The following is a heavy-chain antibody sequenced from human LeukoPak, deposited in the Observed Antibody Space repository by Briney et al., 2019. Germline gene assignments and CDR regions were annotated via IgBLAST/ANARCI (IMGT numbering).Heavy chain of an antibody. D-gene: IGHD2/OR15-2a*01. V-gene: IGHV4-30-4*08. CDR2: IYFSGTT. CDR3: ARAVSEHRAFYDWFDP. CDR1: GDSISSGDYY. J-gene: IGHJ5*02. Sequence: TSQTLSLTXTVSGDSISSGDYYWSWIRQPPGKGLEWIGYIYFSGTTYYNPSLKSRVIISVDTSKNQFSLKLSSVTAADTAVYYCARAVSEHRAFYDWFDPWGQGTLVTVSS.